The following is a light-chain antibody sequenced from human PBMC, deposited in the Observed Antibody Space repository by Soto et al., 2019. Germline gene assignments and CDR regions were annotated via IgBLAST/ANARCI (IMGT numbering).Light chain of an antibody. CDR2: WAS. J-gene: IGKJ3*01. Sequence: DIVMTQSPDSLAVSLGERATINCKSSQSVFYSPKNMNYLAWYQQKPGQPPKLLIYWASTRESGVPDRFSGSGSGTDFTLTISSLQAEDVAVYYCQQYYATPLTFGPGTKVDIK. CDR3: QQYYATPLT. V-gene: IGKV4-1*01. CDR1: QSVFYSPKNMNY.